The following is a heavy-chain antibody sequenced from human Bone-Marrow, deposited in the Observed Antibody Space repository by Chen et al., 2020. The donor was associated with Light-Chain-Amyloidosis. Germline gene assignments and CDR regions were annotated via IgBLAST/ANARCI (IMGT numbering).Heavy chain of an antibody. Sequence: EVQLVESGGGLVQPGGSLRLSCAASGFTFSDYWMNWVRQAPGKGLEWVANIRQAGNEKYYVDSVNDRFTISRDNAKRSLYLEMDSLGADDTAVYYCARSPTVATQAFDIWGQGTMVIVS. CDR1: GFTFSDYW. V-gene: IGHV3-7*01. J-gene: IGHJ3*02. CDR3: ARSPTVATQAFDI. D-gene: IGHD5-12*01. CDR2: IRQAGNEK.